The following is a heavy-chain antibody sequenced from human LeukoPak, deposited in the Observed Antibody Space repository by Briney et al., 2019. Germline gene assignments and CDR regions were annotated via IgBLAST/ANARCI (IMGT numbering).Heavy chain of an antibody. Sequence: GGSLRLSCAASGFTFSSYAMSWVRQAPGKGLEWVSAISGSGGSTYYADSVKGRFTISRGNSKNTLYLQMNSLRAEDTAVYYCASGGWSGSYYGRREFDYWGQGTLVTVSS. J-gene: IGHJ4*02. CDR3: ASGGWSGSYYGRREFDY. CDR2: ISGSGGST. CDR1: GFTFSSYA. D-gene: IGHD1-26*01. V-gene: IGHV3-23*01.